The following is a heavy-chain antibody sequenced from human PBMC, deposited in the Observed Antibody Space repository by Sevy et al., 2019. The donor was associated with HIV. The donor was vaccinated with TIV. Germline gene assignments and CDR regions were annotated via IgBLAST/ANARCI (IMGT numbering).Heavy chain of an antibody. Sequence: GGSLRLSYAASGFTFSSYAMHWVRQAPGKGLEWVAVISYDGSNKYYADSVKGRFTISRDNSKNTLYLQMNSLRAEDTAVYYCARTVTATSWDAFDIWGQGTMVTVSS. V-gene: IGHV3-30-3*01. CDR2: ISYDGSNK. D-gene: IGHD2-21*02. J-gene: IGHJ3*02. CDR3: ARTVTATSWDAFDI. CDR1: GFTFSSYA.